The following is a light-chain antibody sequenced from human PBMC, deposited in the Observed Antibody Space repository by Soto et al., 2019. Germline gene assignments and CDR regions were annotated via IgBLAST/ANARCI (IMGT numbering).Light chain of an antibody. CDR2: LGS. CDR3: MQALQTPRT. Sequence: DIVMTQSPLSLPVTPGEPASISCRSSQSLLHSNGYNYLDWYLQKPGQSPQLLIYLGSNRASGVPDRFSGSEAGTDFTLKISRVGAEDVGVYCCMQALQTPRTVGQGTKVEIK. CDR1: QSLLHSNGYNY. V-gene: IGKV2-28*01. J-gene: IGKJ1*01.